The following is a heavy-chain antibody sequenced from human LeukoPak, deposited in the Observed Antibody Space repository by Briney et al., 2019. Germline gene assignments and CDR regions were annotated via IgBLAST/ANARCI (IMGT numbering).Heavy chain of an antibody. CDR2: IIPIFGTA. CDR1: GGTFSSYA. Sequence: SVNVSCKASGGTFSSYAISWVRQAPGQGLEWMGGIIPIFGTANYAKKFQGRVTITADESTSTDYMELSSLSSEDTAVYYCARDREYSSSSLNYWGQGTLVTVSS. D-gene: IGHD6-6*01. J-gene: IGHJ4*02. V-gene: IGHV1-69*01. CDR3: ARDREYSSSSLNY.